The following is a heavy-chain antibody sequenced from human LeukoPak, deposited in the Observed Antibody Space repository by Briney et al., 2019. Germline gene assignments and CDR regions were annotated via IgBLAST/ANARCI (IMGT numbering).Heavy chain of an antibody. Sequence: GGSLRLSCAASGFTFSSYAMSWVRQAPGKGLEWVSAISGSGGSTYYADSVKGRFTISRDNSKNTPYLQMNSLRAEDTAVYYCAKDLSQWLVTASGGPLYWGQGTLVTVSS. CDR1: GFTFSSYA. CDR3: AKDLSQWLVTASGGPLY. CDR2: ISGSGGST. J-gene: IGHJ4*02. V-gene: IGHV3-23*01. D-gene: IGHD6-19*01.